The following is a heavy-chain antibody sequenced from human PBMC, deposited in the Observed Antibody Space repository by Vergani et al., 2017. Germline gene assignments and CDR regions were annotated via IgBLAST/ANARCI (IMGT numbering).Heavy chain of an antibody. D-gene: IGHD6-6*01. CDR3: ARGGSSSTGGYYYYYMDV. Sequence: QVQLQESGPGLVKPSETLSLTCTVSGGSISSYYWSWIRQPPGKGLEWIGYISYSVTTNYNPSLKSRVTISVDTSKNPFSLKLSSVTAADTAVYYCARGGSSSTGGYYYYYMDVWGKGTTVTVSS. CDR2: ISYSVTT. V-gene: IGHV4-59*01. J-gene: IGHJ6*03. CDR1: GGSISSYY.